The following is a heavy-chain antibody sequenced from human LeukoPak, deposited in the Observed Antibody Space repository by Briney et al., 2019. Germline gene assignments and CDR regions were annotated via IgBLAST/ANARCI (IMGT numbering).Heavy chain of an antibody. D-gene: IGHD1/OR15-1a*01. J-gene: IGHJ4*02. V-gene: IGHV3-74*01. CDR1: GFTFSRDW. Sequence: GGSLRLSCAASGFTFSRDWMSWVRQAPGKGLVWVSRINSDGSSTSYADSVKGRFTISRDNAKNTLYLQMNTLRVEDTAVYYCARDPSGSSTTSFDYWGQGTLVTVSS. CDR3: ARDPSGSSTTSFDY. CDR2: INSDGSST.